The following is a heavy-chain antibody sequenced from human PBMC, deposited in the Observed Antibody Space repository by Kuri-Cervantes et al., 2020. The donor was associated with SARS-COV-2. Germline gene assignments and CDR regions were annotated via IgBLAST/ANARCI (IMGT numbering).Heavy chain of an antibody. CDR1: GYSISSGYY. J-gene: IGHJ3*02. CDR3: ARHRIRFLSDDAFDI. V-gene: IGHV4-38-2*02. D-gene: IGHD3-16*01. Sequence: SETLSLTCTVSGYSISSGYYWGWIRQPPGKGLEWIGSIYHSGSTYYNPSLKSRVTISVDTSKNQFSLKLSSVTAADTAVYYCARHRIRFLSDDAFDIWGQGTMVIVSS. CDR2: IYHSGST.